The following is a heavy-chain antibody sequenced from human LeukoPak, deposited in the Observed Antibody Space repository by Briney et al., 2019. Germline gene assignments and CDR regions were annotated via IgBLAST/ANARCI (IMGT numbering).Heavy chain of an antibody. J-gene: IGHJ4*02. V-gene: IGHV3-21*01. CDR1: GFTFGSYS. Sequence: GSLRLSCAFSGFTFGSYSMNWVRQAPGKGLEWVSFISSSGSYIYYAASVKGRFTISRDNAKNSLYLQMHSRRAEDTAVYYCASQTPRRLPIAVADYFDYWGQGTLVTVSS. D-gene: IGHD6-19*01. CDR2: ISSSGSYI. CDR3: ASQTPRRLPIAVADYFDY.